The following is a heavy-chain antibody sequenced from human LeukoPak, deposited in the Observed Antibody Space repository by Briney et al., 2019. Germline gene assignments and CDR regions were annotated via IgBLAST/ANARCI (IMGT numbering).Heavy chain of an antibody. CDR3: ARVGASSGLVTIPIDY. CDR1: GFTFSSYD. CDR2: GRYDGSNK. J-gene: IGHJ4*02. Sequence: GGSLRLSCATSGFTFSSYDMHWVRQAPGKGLEWVAFGRYDGSNKNYADSVQGRLTIPRDNSKNTLYLQMNSLRAEDTAVYYCARVGASSGLVTIPIDYWGQGTLVTVSS. D-gene: IGHD6-19*01. V-gene: IGHV3-30*02.